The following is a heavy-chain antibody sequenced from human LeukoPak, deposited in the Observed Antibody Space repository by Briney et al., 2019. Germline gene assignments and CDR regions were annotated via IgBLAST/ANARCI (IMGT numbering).Heavy chain of an antibody. Sequence: GGSLRLSCAASGFTFSSYWMHWVRQAPGKGLEWVAVISYDGSNKYYADSVKGRFTISRDNSKNTLYLQMNSLRAEDTAVYYCARVPSSSGSYPFDYWGQGTLVTVSS. J-gene: IGHJ4*02. V-gene: IGHV3-30-3*01. D-gene: IGHD3-10*01. CDR1: GFTFSSYW. CDR3: ARVPSSSGSYPFDY. CDR2: ISYDGSNK.